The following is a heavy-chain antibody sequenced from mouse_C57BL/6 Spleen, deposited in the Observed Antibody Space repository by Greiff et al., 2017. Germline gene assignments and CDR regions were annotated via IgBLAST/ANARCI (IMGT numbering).Heavy chain of an antibody. CDR2: IDPSDSET. Sequence: QVQLQQPGAELVRPGSSVKLSCTASGFTITNYCMHWVKQRPKQGLEWIGNIDPSDSETHYTPKFKDKATLTADTSSSTAYMQLSLLTSEDSAVYYGARGDGYEAWFAYWGQGTLVTVSA. V-gene: IGHV1-52*01. J-gene: IGHJ3*01. CDR1: GFTITNYC. D-gene: IGHD2-2*01. CDR3: ARGDGYEAWFAY.